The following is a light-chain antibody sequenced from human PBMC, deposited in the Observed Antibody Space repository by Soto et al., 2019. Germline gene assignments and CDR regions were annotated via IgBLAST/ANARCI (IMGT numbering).Light chain of an antibody. CDR2: EVN. J-gene: IGLJ1*01. Sequence: QSVLTQPASVSGSPGQSITISCTGTSSDVGGYDYVSWYQLHPGKAPKLMVFEVNNRPSGVSYRFSGSKSGNTASLTISGPQAEDEADYFCSSYSISTAYLFGTGTKATVL. CDR1: SSDVGGYDY. CDR3: SSYSISTAYL. V-gene: IGLV2-14*01.